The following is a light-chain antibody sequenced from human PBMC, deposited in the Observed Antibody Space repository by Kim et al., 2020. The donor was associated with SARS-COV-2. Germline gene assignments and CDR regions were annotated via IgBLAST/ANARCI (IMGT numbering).Light chain of an antibody. V-gene: IGKV3-20*01. J-gene: IGKJ2*01. Sequence: EIVLTQSPGTLSLSPGERATLSCKTSQSVSRSSLAWYQQKPGQAPRLLIYSVSTRATGIPDRFSGSGSGTDFTLVISRLEPEDFAVYYCQQYGSSPYILGKETNLEI. CDR2: SVS. CDR3: QQYGSSPYI. CDR1: QSVSRSS.